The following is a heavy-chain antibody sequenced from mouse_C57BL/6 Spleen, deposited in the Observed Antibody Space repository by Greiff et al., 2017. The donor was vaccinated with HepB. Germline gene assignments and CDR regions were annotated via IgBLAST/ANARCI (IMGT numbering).Heavy chain of an antibody. D-gene: IGHD1-1*01. V-gene: IGHV5-6*01. CDR2: ISSGGSYT. J-gene: IGHJ4*01. Sequence: DVQLVESGGDLVKPGGSLKLSCAASGFTFSSYGMSWVRQTPDKRLEWVATISSGGSYTYYPDSVKGRFTISRDNAKNTLYLQMSSLKSEDTAMYYCARQAYYYGSHYYAMDYWGQGTSVTVSS. CDR3: ARQAYYYGSHYYAMDY. CDR1: GFTFSSYG.